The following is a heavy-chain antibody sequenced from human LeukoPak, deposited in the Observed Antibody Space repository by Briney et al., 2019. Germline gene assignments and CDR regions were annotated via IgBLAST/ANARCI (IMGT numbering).Heavy chain of an antibody. V-gene: IGHV3-7*01. Sequence: GGSLRLSCVASGFTFSSYWMSWVRQAPGKGLEWVANIKQDGSEKYYVDSVKGRFTISRDNAKNSLYLQMNSLRAEDTAVYYCARDPSGSSFNWFDLWGQGTLVTVSS. D-gene: IGHD3-10*01. CDR1: GFTFSSYW. CDR2: IKQDGSEK. J-gene: IGHJ5*02. CDR3: ARDPSGSSFNWFDL.